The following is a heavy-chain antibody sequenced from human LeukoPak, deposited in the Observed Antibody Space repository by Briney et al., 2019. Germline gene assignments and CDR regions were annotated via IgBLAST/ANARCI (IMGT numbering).Heavy chain of an antibody. V-gene: IGHV1-18*01. CDR3: ARKSLGYCSSTSCYGTMDV. D-gene: IGHD2-2*01. Sequence: ASVKVSCKASGYTFTSYGISWVRQAPGQGLEWMGWISAYNGNTNYAQKLQGRVTMTTDTSTSTAYMELRSLRSDDTAVYYCARKSLGYCSSTSCYGTMDVWGKGTTVTVSS. CDR2: ISAYNGNT. J-gene: IGHJ6*03. CDR1: GYTFTSYG.